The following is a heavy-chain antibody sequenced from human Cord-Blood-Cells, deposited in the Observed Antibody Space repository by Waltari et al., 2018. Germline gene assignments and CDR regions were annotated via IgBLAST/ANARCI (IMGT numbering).Heavy chain of an antibody. CDR3: ARDGGYCSSTSCYDRYFDY. D-gene: IGHD2-2*01. V-gene: IGHV1-3*01. CDR2: INAGNGNT. CDR1: GYTFTSST. J-gene: IGHJ4*02. Sequence: QVQLVQSGAEVKKPGASVNVSCKASGYTFTSSTMHWLRQPPGQRLEGMGWINAGNGNTKYSQKFQGRVTSTRDTSASTAYMKLSSLGSEDTAVYYCARDGGYCSSTSCYDRYFDYWGQGTLVTVSS.